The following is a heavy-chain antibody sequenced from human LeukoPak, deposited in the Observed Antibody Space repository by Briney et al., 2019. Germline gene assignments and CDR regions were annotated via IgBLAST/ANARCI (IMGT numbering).Heavy chain of an antibody. D-gene: IGHD3-3*01. CDR2: IYHSGST. CDR1: GYSISSGYY. J-gene: IGHJ6*03. Sequence: PSETLSLTCTVSGYSISSGYYWGWIRQPPGKGLEWIGSIYHSGSTYYNPSLKSRVTISVDTSKNQFSLKLSSVTAADTAVYYCARRLTIFGVVKSSRTYYMDVWGKGTTVTVSS. V-gene: IGHV4-38-2*02. CDR3: ARRLTIFGVVKSSRTYYMDV.